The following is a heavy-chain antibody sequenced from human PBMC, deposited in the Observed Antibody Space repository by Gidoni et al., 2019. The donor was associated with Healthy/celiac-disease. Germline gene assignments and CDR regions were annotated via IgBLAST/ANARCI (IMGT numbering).Heavy chain of an antibody. D-gene: IGHD2-2*01. Sequence: PGLVKPSETLSLTCTVSGGSISSSSYYWRWIRQPPGKGLEWIGSIYYSGSTYYKPSLKSRVTISVDTSKNQFSLKLSSVTAADTAVYYCAREDIVVVPAAKVLKNWFDPWGQGTLVTVSS. CDR2: IYYSGST. CDR1: GGSISSSSYY. J-gene: IGHJ5*02. V-gene: IGHV4-39*07. CDR3: AREDIVVVPAAKVLKNWFDP.